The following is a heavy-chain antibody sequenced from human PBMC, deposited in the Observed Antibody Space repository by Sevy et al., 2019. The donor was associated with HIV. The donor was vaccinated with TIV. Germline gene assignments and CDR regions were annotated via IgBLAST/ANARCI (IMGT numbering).Heavy chain of an antibody. D-gene: IGHD3-10*01. V-gene: IGHV3-23*01. J-gene: IGHJ4*02. CDR3: AKDLVTGSYRQQYYFDY. Sequence: GGSLRLSCAASGFTFSSYAMSWVRQAPGKGLEWVSAISGRGGSTYYADSVKGRFTISRDNSKNTLYLQMNSLRAEDTSVYYCAKDLVTGSYRQQYYFDYWGQGTLVTVSS. CDR2: ISGRGGST. CDR1: GFTFSSYA.